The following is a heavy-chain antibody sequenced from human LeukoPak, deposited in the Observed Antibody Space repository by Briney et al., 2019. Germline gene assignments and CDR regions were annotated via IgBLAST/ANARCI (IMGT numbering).Heavy chain of an antibody. CDR3: ARIQYYYDSTGYYNWFDP. J-gene: IGHJ5*02. CDR1: GFTFSSYS. D-gene: IGHD3-22*01. Sequence: GGSLRLSCAASGFTFSSYSMNWVRQAPGKGLEWVSSISSSSSYIYYADSVQGRFTISRDNAKNSLYLQMNSLRAEDTAVYYCARIQYYYDSTGYYNWFDPSGQVTLVTASS. V-gene: IGHV3-21*01. CDR2: ISSSSSYI.